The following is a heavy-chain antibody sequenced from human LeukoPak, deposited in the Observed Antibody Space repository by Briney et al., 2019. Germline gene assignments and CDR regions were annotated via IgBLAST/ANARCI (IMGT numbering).Heavy chain of an antibody. V-gene: IGHV1-2*02. J-gene: IGHJ4*02. D-gene: IGHD6-19*01. CDR2: INPNSGGT. Sequence: ASVKVSCKASGYTFTGYYMHWVRQAPGQGLEWMGWINPNSGGTNYAQKFQGRVTMTRDTSISTAHMELSRLRSDDTAVYYCARGHSSGWSPFDYWGQGTLVTVSS. CDR1: GYTFTGYY. CDR3: ARGHSSGWSPFDY.